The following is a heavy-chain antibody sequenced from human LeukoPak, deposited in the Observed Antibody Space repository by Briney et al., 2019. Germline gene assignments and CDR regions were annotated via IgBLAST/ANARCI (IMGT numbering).Heavy chain of an antibody. CDR1: GFTFSSYS. V-gene: IGHV3-21*01. CDR3: ARGDGATPPDAFDI. D-gene: IGHD3-10*01. Sequence: GGSLRLSCAASGFTFSSYSMNWVRQAPGKGLQWVSSISSSSSYIYYADSVKGRFTIPRDNAKNSLYLQMNSLRGEDTAVYYCARGDGATPPDAFDIWGQGTMVTVSS. CDR2: ISSSSSYI. J-gene: IGHJ3*02.